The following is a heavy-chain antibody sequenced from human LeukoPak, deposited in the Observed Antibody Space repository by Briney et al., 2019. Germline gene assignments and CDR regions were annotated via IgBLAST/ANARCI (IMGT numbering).Heavy chain of an antibody. J-gene: IGHJ4*02. CDR1: GGSISSYY. Sequence: SETLFLTCTVSGGSISSYYWSWIRQPPGKGLEWIGYIYYSGSTNYNPSLKSRVTISVDTSKNQFSLKLSSVTAADTAVYYCARHGDSYGRPYYFDYWGQGTLVTVSS. D-gene: IGHD5-18*01. V-gene: IGHV4-59*08. CDR2: IYYSGST. CDR3: ARHGDSYGRPYYFDY.